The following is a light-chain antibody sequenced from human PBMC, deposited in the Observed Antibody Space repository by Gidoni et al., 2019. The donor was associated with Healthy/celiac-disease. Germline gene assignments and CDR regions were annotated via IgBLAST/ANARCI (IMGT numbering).Light chain of an antibody. Sequence: QSVFTQPPSVSAAPGQKVTLSCSGSSSNIGNNYVSWYQQLPGQAPKLLIYDNNKRPSGIPDRFSGSKSGTSATLGITGLQNGDEADYYCGTWDSRLSAVVFGGGTKLTVL. CDR1: SSNIGNNY. CDR2: DNN. CDR3: GTWDSRLSAVV. J-gene: IGLJ2*01. V-gene: IGLV1-51*01.